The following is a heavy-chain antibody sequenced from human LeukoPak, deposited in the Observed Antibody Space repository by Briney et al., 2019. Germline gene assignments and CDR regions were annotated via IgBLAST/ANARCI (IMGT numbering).Heavy chain of an antibody. J-gene: IGHJ4*02. CDR2: ISGSGGST. Sequence: PGGSLRLSCAASGFTFSSYAMSWVRQAPGKGLEWVSAISGSGGSTYYADSVKGRFTISRDNSKNTLYLQMNSLRAEDTAVYYCAKDRGDGLEPSLYYFDYWGQGTLVTVSS. D-gene: IGHD1-1*01. CDR3: AKDRGDGLEPSLYYFDY. V-gene: IGHV3-23*01. CDR1: GFTFSSYA.